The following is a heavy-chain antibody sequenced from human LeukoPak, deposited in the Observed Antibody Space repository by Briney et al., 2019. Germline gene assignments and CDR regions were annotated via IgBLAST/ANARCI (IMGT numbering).Heavy chain of an antibody. Sequence: PGGSLRLSCAASGFAFSRYWVHWVRQAPGKGRVWGSRIEGDGSSTTYADYVKGRFTISRDNAKNTLYLQMNSLRAEDTAVYFCARDPSAFAGYFDFWGQGTLVTASS. CDR2: IEGDGSST. CDR3: ARDPSAFAGYFDF. D-gene: IGHD3-10*01. V-gene: IGHV3-74*01. J-gene: IGHJ4*03. CDR1: GFAFSRYW.